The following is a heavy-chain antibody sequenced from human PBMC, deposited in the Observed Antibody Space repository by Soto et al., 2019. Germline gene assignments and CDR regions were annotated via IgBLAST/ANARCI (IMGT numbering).Heavy chain of an antibody. Sequence: GGSLRLSCAASGFIFSNYGMHWVRQAPGKGLEWVAVISYDGSNKYYADSVKGRFTISRDNSKNTLYLQMNSLRAEDTAVYYCAKDYVWGSYRYTYFDYWGQGTLVTVSS. V-gene: IGHV3-30*18. J-gene: IGHJ4*02. CDR3: AKDYVWGSYRYTYFDY. CDR1: GFIFSNYG. CDR2: ISYDGSNK. D-gene: IGHD3-16*02.